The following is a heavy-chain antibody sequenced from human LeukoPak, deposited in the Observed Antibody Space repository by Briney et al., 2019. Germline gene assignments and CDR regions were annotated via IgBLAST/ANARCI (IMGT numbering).Heavy chain of an antibody. CDR1: GYTFTGYY. J-gene: IGHJ3*02. CDR3: ARYCSSTSCYSHDAFDI. D-gene: IGHD2-2*01. CDR2: INPNSGGT. Sequence: ASVKASCKASGYTFTGYYMHWVRQAPGQGLEWMGWINPNSGGTNYAQKFQGRVTMTRDTSISTAYMELSRLRSDDTAVYYCARYCSSTSCYSHDAFDIWGQGTMVTVSS. V-gene: IGHV1-2*02.